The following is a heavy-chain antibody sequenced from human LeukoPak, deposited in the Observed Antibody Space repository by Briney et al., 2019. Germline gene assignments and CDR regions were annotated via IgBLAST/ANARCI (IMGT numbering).Heavy chain of an antibody. Sequence: GASVKVSCKASGYTFTDYYMHWVQQAPGKGLEWMGRVDPEDGETIYAEKFQGRVTITADTSTDTAYMELSSLRSEDTAVYYCARPGNQYYYGSGSYDYWGQGTLVTVSS. J-gene: IGHJ4*02. D-gene: IGHD3-10*01. CDR1: GYTFTDYY. CDR2: VDPEDGET. V-gene: IGHV1-69-2*01. CDR3: ARPGNQYYYGSGSYDY.